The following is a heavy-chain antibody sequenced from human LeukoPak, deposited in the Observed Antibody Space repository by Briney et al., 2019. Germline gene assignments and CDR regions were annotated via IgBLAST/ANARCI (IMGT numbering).Heavy chain of an antibody. CDR2: IYYNGGT. CDR1: GGSISSYY. D-gene: IGHD4-11*01. Sequence: SETLSLTCTVSGGSISSYYWSWIRQPPGKGLEWIGYIYYNGGTTYNPSFKSRVTISVDPAKKQFSLKLSSVTAADTAVYYCARSTSVRTVTRWFDPWGQGTLVTVSS. V-gene: IGHV4-59*01. CDR3: ARSTSVRTVTRWFDP. J-gene: IGHJ5*02.